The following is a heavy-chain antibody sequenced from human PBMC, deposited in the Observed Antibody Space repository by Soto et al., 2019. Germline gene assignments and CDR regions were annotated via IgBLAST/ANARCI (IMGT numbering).Heavy chain of an antibody. Sequence: SETLSLTCTVSGGSISSYYWSWIRQPPGKGLERIGYIYYSGSTNYNPSLKSRVTISVDTSKNQFSLKLSSVTAADTAVYYCARHNYGSGSTYFDYWGQGTLVTVSS. CDR3: ARHNYGSGSTYFDY. J-gene: IGHJ4*02. CDR2: IYYSGST. D-gene: IGHD3-10*01. V-gene: IGHV4-59*08. CDR1: GGSISSYY.